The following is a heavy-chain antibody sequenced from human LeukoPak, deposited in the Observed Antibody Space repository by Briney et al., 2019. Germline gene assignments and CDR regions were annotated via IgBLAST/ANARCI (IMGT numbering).Heavy chain of an antibody. V-gene: IGHV1-8*01. D-gene: IGHD2-2*01. CDR3: ARDSEIVVVPAALDY. J-gene: IGHJ4*02. CDR1: GYTFTSYD. Sequence: ASVKVSCKASGYTFTSYDINWVRQATGQGLEWMGWMNPNSGNTGYAQKFQGRVTMTRDTSTSTVYMELSSLRSEDTAVYYCARDSEIVVVPAALDYWGQGTLVTVSS. CDR2: MNPNSGNT.